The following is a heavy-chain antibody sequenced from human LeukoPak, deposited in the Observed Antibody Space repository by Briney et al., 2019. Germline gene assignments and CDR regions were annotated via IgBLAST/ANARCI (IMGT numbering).Heavy chain of an antibody. D-gene: IGHD4-11*01. Sequence: GGSLRLSCTASGFRVSKYGMSWVRQAPGKGLDWVSVISESGDHTQYADSVKGRFTISRDSSKNTLYLQMNSLTAEDTALYYCARDGFNYTSRDNDGFDIWGQGAMVTVSS. CDR1: GFRVSKYG. V-gene: IGHV3-23*01. J-gene: IGHJ3*02. CDR2: ISESGDHT. CDR3: ARDGFNYTSRDNDGFDI.